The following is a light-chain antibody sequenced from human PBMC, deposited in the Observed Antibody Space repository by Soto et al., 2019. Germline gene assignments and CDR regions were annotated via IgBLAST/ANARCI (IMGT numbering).Light chain of an antibody. V-gene: IGKV3D-15*01. Sequence: EIVITQSPATLSVSPGERATLSCRASQFVSTDLAWYQQKPGQAPRLLIYGASTRATGIPARFSGSGSGTEFTLTISSLQSEDFAVYFCQQYNNWPLTFGGGTKVDIK. CDR1: QFVSTD. J-gene: IGKJ4*01. CDR2: GAS. CDR3: QQYNNWPLT.